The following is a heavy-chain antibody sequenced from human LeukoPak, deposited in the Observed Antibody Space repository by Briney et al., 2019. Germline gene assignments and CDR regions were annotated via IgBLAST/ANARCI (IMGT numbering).Heavy chain of an antibody. CDR1: GYSISSGYY. CDR2: IYHSGST. V-gene: IGHV4-38-2*02. D-gene: IGHD6-13*01. CDR3: ARAVAAAGTSPWGFDY. J-gene: IGHJ4*02. Sequence: SETLSLTCTVSGYSISSGYYWGWIRQPPGKGLEWIGSIYHSGSTYYNPSLKSRVTISVDTSKNQFSLKLSSVTAADTAVYYCARAVAAAGTSPWGFDYWGQGTLVTVSS.